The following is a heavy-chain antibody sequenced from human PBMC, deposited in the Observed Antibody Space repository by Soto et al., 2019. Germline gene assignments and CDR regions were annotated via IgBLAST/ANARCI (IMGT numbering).Heavy chain of an antibody. CDR3: ARDMGPQTSYFYGMDI. CDR1: GDSINSFY. D-gene: IGHD3-9*01. V-gene: IGHV4-59*01. CDR2: TFYTGTT. Sequence: SETLSLTCHVSGDSINSFYWAWVRQAPNKGLEWIGYTFYTGTTNYNPSLKNRVTISVDKSRNQFSLRLISVTAADTAIYFCARDMGPQTSYFYGMDIWGPGTSVTVS. J-gene: IGHJ6*02.